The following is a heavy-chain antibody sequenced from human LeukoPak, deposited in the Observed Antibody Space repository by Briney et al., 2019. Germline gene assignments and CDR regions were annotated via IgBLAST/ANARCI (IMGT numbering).Heavy chain of an antibody. CDR2: IKSDGSTT. J-gene: IGHJ4*02. CDR3: AKSDYFDC. CDR1: GFTFSSYA. V-gene: IGHV3-74*01. Sequence: GGSLRLSCAASGFTFSSYAMSWVRQAPGKGLVWVSRIKSDGSTTSYADSVRGRFTISRDNSKNTLYLQMNSLRTEDTAVYYCAKSDYFDCWGQGILVTVSS.